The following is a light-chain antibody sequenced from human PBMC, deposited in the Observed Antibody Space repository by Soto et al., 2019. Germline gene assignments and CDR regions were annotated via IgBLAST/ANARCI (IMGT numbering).Light chain of an antibody. Sequence: QSVLTQPPSASGSPGQSVTISCTGTSSDVGGYDYVSWYQQRPGKAPKLLIHEVTKRPSGVPDRSSGSKSGNTASLTVSGLQGEDEADYYCSSYAGRTLYVFGTVTKLTVL. CDR1: SSDVGGYDY. V-gene: IGLV2-8*01. J-gene: IGLJ1*01. CDR2: EVT. CDR3: SSYAGRTLYV.